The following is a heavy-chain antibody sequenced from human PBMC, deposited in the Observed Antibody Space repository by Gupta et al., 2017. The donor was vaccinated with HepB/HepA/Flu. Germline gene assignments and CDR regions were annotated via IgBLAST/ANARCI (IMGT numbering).Heavy chain of an antibody. D-gene: IGHD2-15*01. J-gene: IGHJ4*02. V-gene: IGHV4-39*01. CDR3: ARHVYCSGGICSQPYFDY. CDR1: VGSISISGHS. Sequence: QLQLQESGPGLVKPSETLSLTCTVSVGSISISGHSWGWIRQPPGKGLEWIGSIYYSETTYYNPSLKSRVTISVDTSKNQFSLKLSSVTAADTAVYFCARHVYCSGGICSQPYFDYWGQGTLVTVSS. CDR2: IYYSETT.